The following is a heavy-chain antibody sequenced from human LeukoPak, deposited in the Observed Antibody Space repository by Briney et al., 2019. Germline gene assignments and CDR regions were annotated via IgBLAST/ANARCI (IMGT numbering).Heavy chain of an antibody. CDR3: VRDTKDY. D-gene: IGHD2-8*01. CDR1: GFAFSRYE. V-gene: IGHV3-48*03. Sequence: GGSLRLSCIASGFAFSRYEMNWVRQAPGKGLEWIAYITTTGDRIQYADSVKGRFTISRDNTKNSLYLQLNSLRADDTAIYYCVRDTKDYWGQGTLVTVSS. CDR2: ITTTGDRI. J-gene: IGHJ4*02.